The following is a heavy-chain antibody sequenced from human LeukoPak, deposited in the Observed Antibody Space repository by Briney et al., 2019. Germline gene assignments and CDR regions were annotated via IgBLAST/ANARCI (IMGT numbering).Heavy chain of an antibody. CDR2: IRYDGSNK. CDR1: GFTFSSYG. D-gene: IGHD4/OR15-4a*01. V-gene: IGHV3-30*02. CDR3: VAYGANSF. Sequence: HPGGSLRLSCAASGFTFSSYGMHWVRQAPGKGLEWVAFIRYDGSNKYYADSVKGRFTTSRDNSKNTLYLQMNSLRAEDTAVYYCVAYGANSFWSQGTLVTVSS. J-gene: IGHJ4*02.